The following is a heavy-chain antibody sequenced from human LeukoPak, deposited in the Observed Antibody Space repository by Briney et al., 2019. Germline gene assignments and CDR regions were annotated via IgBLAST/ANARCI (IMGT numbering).Heavy chain of an antibody. Sequence: SETLSLTCTVSGGSISSYYWSWIRQPAGKGLEWIGRIYTSGSTNYNPYLKSRVTMSVDTSKNQFSLKLSSVTAADTAVYYCARVERSSSSRKVWFDPWGQGTLVTVSS. CDR3: ARVERSSSSRKVWFDP. J-gene: IGHJ5*02. CDR2: IYTSGST. V-gene: IGHV4-4*07. CDR1: GGSISSYY. D-gene: IGHD6-6*01.